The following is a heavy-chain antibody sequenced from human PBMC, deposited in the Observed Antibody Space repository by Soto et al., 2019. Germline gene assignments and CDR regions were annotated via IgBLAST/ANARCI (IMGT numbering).Heavy chain of an antibody. J-gene: IGHJ4*02. CDR1: GGSISSGGYY. V-gene: IGHV4-61*08. D-gene: IGHD2-2*01. Sequence: SETLSLTCTVSGGSISSGGYYWSWIRQHPGKGLEWIGYIYYSGSTNYNPSLKSRVTISVDTSKNQFSLKLSSVTAADTAVYYCASGGVVPAAPFDYWGQGTLVTVSS. CDR2: IYYSGST. CDR3: ASGGVVPAAPFDY.